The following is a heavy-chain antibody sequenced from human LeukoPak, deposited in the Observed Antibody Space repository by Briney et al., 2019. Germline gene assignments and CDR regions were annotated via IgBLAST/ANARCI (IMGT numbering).Heavy chain of an antibody. Sequence: NPGGSLRLSCAASGFTFSSYSMNWVRQAPGKGLEWVSSISSSSSYIYYADSVKGRFTISRDNAKNSLYLQMNSLRAEDTAVYYCARVVGGVTGTTLRGWFDPWGQGTLVTVSS. D-gene: IGHD1-20*01. CDR1: GFTFSSYS. J-gene: IGHJ5*02. CDR3: ARVVGGVTGTTLRGWFDP. V-gene: IGHV3-21*01. CDR2: ISSSSSYI.